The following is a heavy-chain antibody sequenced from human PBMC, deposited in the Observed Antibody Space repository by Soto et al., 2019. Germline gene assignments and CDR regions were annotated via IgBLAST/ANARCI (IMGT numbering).Heavy chain of an antibody. CDR2: IYSGGST. CDR3: ARDRVAARRGHYYYGMDV. J-gene: IGHJ6*02. D-gene: IGHD6-6*01. V-gene: IGHV3-53*01. CDR1: GFTVSSNY. Sequence: GGSLRRSCAASGFTVSSNYMSWVRQAPGKGLEWVSVIYSGGSTYYADSVKGRFTISRDNSKNTLYLQMNSLRAEDTAVYYCARDRVAARRGHYYYGMDVWGQGTTVNVSS.